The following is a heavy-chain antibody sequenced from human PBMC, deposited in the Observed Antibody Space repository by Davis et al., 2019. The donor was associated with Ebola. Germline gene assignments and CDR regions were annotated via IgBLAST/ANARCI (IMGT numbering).Heavy chain of an antibody. Sequence: SETLSLTCTVSAGSISSGGYYWSWIRQHPGKGLEWIGYIYYSGSTYYNPSLKSRVTISVDTSKNQFSLKLSSVTAADTAVYYCARGIEGIVGWGYFDYWGQGTLVTVSS. CDR3: ARGIEGIVGWGYFDY. J-gene: IGHJ4*02. D-gene: IGHD1-26*01. CDR1: AGSISSGGYY. CDR2: IYYSGST. V-gene: IGHV4-31*03.